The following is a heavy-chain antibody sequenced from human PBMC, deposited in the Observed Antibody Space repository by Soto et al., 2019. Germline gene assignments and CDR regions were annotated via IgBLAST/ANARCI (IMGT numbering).Heavy chain of an antibody. J-gene: IGHJ4*02. CDR3: ARVIPSYGSGSYYDDY. V-gene: IGHV4-34*01. Sequence: SETLSLTCAVYGGSFSGYYWSWIRQPPGKGLEWIGEINHSGSTNYNPSLKSRVTISVDTSKNQFSLKLSSVTAADTAVYYCARVIPSYGSGSYYDDYWGQGTLVTVSS. CDR2: INHSGST. CDR1: GGSFSGYY. D-gene: IGHD3-10*01.